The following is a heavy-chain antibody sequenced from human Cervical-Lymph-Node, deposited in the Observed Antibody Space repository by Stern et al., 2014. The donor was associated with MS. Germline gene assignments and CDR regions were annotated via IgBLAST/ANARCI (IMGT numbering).Heavy chain of an antibody. CDR1: GYTFSNYD. CDR3: ARTDGDLDY. V-gene: IGHV1-8*01. D-gene: IGHD4-17*01. CDR2: VNPKSGNT. J-gene: IGHJ4*02. Sequence: VQLVQSGAEVKKPGASVKVSCKASGYTFSNYDINWVRQATGQGLEWMGWVNPKSGNTGHAQKFQGRVSMTRSTSINTAYMELSSLTFEDTAMYYCARTDGDLDYWGQGTLVTVAS.